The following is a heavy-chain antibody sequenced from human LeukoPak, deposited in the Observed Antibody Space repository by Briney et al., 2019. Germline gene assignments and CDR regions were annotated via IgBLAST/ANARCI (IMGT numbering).Heavy chain of an antibody. CDR2: INPNRGGT. CDR1: GYTFTGYY. J-gene: IGHJ6*02. V-gene: IGHV1-2*02. D-gene: IGHD3-3*01. CDR3: ARDRSYLRFLEWLSDSRQYYYYGMDV. Sequence: ASVSVSCTASGYTFTGYYMHWGRQAPGQGLEWMGWINPNRGGTNYAQKFQGRVTMTRDTSSSTAYMELSRLRSDDTAVYYCARDRSYLRFLEWLSDSRQYYYYGMDVWGQGTTVTVSS.